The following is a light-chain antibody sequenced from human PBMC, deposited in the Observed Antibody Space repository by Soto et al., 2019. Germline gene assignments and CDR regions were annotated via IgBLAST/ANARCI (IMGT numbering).Light chain of an antibody. J-gene: IGLJ1*01. V-gene: IGLV2-14*01. CDR3: SSYTSSSTLSV. Sequence: QSALTQPAAVSGSPGQSITISCTGTSSDVGGYNYVSWYQQHPGKAPKLMIYDVSNRPSGVSNRFSGSKSGNTASLTISGRQAEDEAYYYCSSYTSSSTLSVFGTGTKLTVL. CDR2: DVS. CDR1: SSDVGGYNY.